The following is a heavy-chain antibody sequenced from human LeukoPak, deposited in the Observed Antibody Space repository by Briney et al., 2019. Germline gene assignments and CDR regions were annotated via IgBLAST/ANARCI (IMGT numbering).Heavy chain of an antibody. D-gene: IGHD3-10*01. J-gene: IGHJ5*02. CDR2: IWSDGNNK. CDR3: ARCYYESSNWFDP. CDR1: GFIFSNYG. Sequence: GGSLRLSCAASGFIFSNYGFHWVRQAPGKGLEWVAVIWSDGNNKYYTDSEKGRFTISRDNAKNTLYLQMNSLRAEDTAVYFCARCYYESSNWFDPWGQGTLVTVSS. V-gene: IGHV3-33*01.